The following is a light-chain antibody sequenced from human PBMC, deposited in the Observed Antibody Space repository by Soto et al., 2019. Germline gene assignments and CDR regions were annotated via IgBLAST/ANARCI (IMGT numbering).Light chain of an antibody. J-gene: IGKJ1*01. CDR1: QSVSSN. Sequence: EVVMTQSPASLSASPGERATLSCRASQSVSSNLAWYQHRPGQAPRLLIYGASTRATGIPARFSGSGSGTEFTLTLSSLQSEDFAVYYCQQYLNWRTSTFGQGTKVDIK. CDR2: GAS. CDR3: QQYLNWRTST. V-gene: IGKV3-15*01.